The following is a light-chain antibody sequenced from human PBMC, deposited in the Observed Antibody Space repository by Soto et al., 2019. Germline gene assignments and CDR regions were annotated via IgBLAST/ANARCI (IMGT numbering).Light chain of an antibody. CDR2: TVS. J-gene: IGKJ1*01. CDR3: QQSYSTPWT. Sequence: DIQMTQSPSSLSASVGDRVTITCRASPSIRTYLNWYQQKPGKAPNLLIYTVSKLQSGVSSRFTGSGYGTDFTLTISSLQPEEFATYFCQQSYSTPWTFAQGTKVEIK. V-gene: IGKV1-39*01. CDR1: PSIRTY.